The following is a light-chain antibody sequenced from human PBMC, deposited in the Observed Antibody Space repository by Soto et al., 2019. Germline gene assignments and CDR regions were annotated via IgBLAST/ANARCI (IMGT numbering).Light chain of an antibody. CDR2: DVS. CDR3: SSYTSSSTLNYV. V-gene: IGLV2-14*01. J-gene: IGLJ1*01. Sequence: QSVLTQPASVSGSPGQSIPISCTGTSSDVGGYNYVSWYQQHPGKAPKLMIYDVSNRPSGVSNRFSGSKSGNTASLTISGLQAEDEADYYCSSYTSSSTLNYVFGTGTKLTVL. CDR1: SSDVGGYNY.